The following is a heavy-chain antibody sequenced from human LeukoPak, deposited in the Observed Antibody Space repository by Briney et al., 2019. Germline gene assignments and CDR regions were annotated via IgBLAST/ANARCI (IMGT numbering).Heavy chain of an antibody. CDR2: IIPIFGTA. D-gene: IGHD6-6*01. Sequence: ASVKVSCKASGGTFSSYAISWVRQAPGQGLEWMGGIIPIFGTANYAQKFQGRVTITADESTSTAYMELSSLRSEDTAVYYCARECSGSIAAPSWFDPWGQGTLVAVSS. V-gene: IGHV1-69*13. CDR1: GGTFSSYA. J-gene: IGHJ5*02. CDR3: ARECSGSIAAPSWFDP.